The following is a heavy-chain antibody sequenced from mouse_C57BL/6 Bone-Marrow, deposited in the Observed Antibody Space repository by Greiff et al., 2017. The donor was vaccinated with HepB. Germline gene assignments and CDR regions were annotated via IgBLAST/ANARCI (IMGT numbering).Heavy chain of an antibody. D-gene: IGHD3-2*02. Sequence: EVKLEESGGGLVQPGGSLKLSCAASGFTFSDYYMYWVRQTPEKRLEWVAYISNGGGSTYYPDTVKGRFTISRDNAKNTLYLQMSRLKSEDTAMYYCARQGTAQATFAYWGQGTLVTVSA. CDR2: ISNGGGST. CDR1: GFTFSDYY. J-gene: IGHJ3*01. V-gene: IGHV5-12*01. CDR3: ARQGTAQATFAY.